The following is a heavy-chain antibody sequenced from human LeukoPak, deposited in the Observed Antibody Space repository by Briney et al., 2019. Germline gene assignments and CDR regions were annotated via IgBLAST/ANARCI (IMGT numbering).Heavy chain of an antibody. CDR1: GFTFSSYG. CDR3: AKSGLACPLDY. Sequence: PGRSLRLSCAASGFTFSSYGMHWVRQAPGKGLEWVAVILYDGSNKYYADSVKGRFTISRDNSKNTLYLQMNSLRAEDTAVYYCAKSGLACPLDYWGQGTLVTVSS. CDR2: ILYDGSNK. D-gene: IGHD1-26*01. V-gene: IGHV3-30*18. J-gene: IGHJ4*02.